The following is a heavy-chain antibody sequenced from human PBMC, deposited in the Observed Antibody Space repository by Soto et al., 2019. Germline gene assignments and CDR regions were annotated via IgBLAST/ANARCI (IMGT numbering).Heavy chain of an antibody. V-gene: IGHV3-30*18. J-gene: IGHJ4*02. CDR1: RFTFSSYG. Sequence: GGSLRLSCTASRFTFSSYGMHWVRQAPGKGLEWVAVISHDGSNKYYADSVKGRFTISRDNSKNTLYLQMNSLRAEDTAVYYCAKDDNYDYVWGTYRSLYFDYWGRGTLVTVS. D-gene: IGHD3-16*02. CDR2: ISHDGSNK. CDR3: AKDDNYDYVWGTYRSLYFDY.